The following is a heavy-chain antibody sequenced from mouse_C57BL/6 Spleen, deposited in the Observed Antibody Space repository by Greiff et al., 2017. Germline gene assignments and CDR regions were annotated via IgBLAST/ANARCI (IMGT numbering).Heavy chain of an antibody. CDR3: ARNYGSSPFAY. Sequence: QVHVKQSGAELVRPGTSVKVSCKASGYAFTNYLIEWVKQRPGQGLEWIGVINPGSGGTNYNEKFKGKATLTAEKSSSTAYMQLSSLTSEDSAVYFCARNYGSSPFAYWGQGTLVTVSA. CDR2: INPGSGGT. V-gene: IGHV1-54*01. J-gene: IGHJ3*01. CDR1: GYAFTNYL. D-gene: IGHD1-1*01.